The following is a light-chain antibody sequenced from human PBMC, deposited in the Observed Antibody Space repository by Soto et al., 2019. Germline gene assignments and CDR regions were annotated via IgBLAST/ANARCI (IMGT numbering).Light chain of an antibody. CDR2: AAS. Sequence: DIQMTQSPSSVSVSVGDRVTITCRASQGISSYLAWYQQKPGKAPKLLIYAASTLQSGVPSRFSGSGSGTEFTLTISSLQPEDFATYYCQQLNSYPLTFGGGTKVDIK. V-gene: IGKV1-9*01. CDR1: QGISSY. CDR3: QQLNSYPLT. J-gene: IGKJ4*01.